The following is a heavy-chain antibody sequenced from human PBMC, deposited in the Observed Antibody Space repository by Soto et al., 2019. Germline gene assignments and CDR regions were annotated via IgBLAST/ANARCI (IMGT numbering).Heavy chain of an antibody. CDR1: GFSLMTNGVG. V-gene: IGHV2-5*02. CDR3: AHTVARGAYWETFNY. Sequence: QITLKESGPTLVKLTETLTLTCTVSGFSLMTNGVGVGWFRQPPGKALEWLALIYRDDDKRYRPSLKSRVTITKDTTTNQVVLTMTNMDPVDTATYYCAHTVARGAYWETFNYWGQGTLVTVSS. CDR2: IYRDDDK. D-gene: IGHD1-26*01. J-gene: IGHJ4*02.